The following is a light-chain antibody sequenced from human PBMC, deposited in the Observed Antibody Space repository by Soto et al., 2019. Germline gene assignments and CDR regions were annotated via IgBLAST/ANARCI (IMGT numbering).Light chain of an antibody. Sequence: DIVMTQSPDSLAVSLGERATINCKSSQSVLYSSNNKNYLAWYQQKPGQPPKLLIFWASTRESGVPDRFSGSGSGTDFPLTIRSLQAEDVAVYYCQQYYSTPLTFGGGTKVETK. CDR1: QSVLYSSNNKNY. J-gene: IGKJ4*01. V-gene: IGKV4-1*01. CDR2: WAS. CDR3: QQYYSTPLT.